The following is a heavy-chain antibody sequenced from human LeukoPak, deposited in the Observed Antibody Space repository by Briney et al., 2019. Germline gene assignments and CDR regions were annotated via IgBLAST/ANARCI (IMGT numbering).Heavy chain of an antibody. Sequence: SETLSLTCAVYGGSFSGYYWSWIRQPPGKGLEWIGEINHSGSTNYNPSLKSRVTISVDTSKNQFSLKLSSVTAADTALYFCTRNGAWALDLWGQGTMVTVSS. CDR1: GGSFSGYY. J-gene: IGHJ3*01. D-gene: IGHD2-8*01. CDR2: INHSGST. CDR3: TRNGAWALDL. V-gene: IGHV4-34*01.